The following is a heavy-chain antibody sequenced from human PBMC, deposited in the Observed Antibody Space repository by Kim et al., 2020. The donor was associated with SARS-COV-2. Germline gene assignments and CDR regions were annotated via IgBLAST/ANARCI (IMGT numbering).Heavy chain of an antibody. Sequence: GGSLRLSCAASGFTVSSNYMSWVRQAPGKGLEWVSAIYSGGSTYYADSVKGRVTISRDNSKNTLYLQMNSLGAEDTAVYYCATRAQGSPPYYYYGMDVWGQGTTVTLSS. CDR3: ATRAQGSPPYYYYGMDV. CDR1: GFTVSSNY. V-gene: IGHV3-53*01. CDR2: IYSGGST. J-gene: IGHJ6*02.